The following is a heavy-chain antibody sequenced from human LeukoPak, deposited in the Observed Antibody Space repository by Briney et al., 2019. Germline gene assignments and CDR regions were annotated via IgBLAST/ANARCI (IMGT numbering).Heavy chain of an antibody. V-gene: IGHV3-30*04. D-gene: IGHD6-19*01. CDR3: ARGGKIALAGTRSPQYFQH. J-gene: IGHJ1*01. Sequence: GRSLRLSCVASGFTFSASTMHWVRQAPGKGLEWVAVISYDGITKYYADSVKGRFTISRDNSKNTLYLQMNSLRPEDTAVYYCARGGKIALAGTRSPQYFQHWGQGTLVTVSS. CDR2: ISYDGITK. CDR1: GFTFSAST.